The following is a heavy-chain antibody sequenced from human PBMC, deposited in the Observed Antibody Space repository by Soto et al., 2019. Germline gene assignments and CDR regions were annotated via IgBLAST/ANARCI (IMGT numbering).Heavy chain of an antibody. CDR3: ARWRELRNAFDI. D-gene: IGHD1-26*01. J-gene: IGHJ3*02. V-gene: IGHV1-69*01. Sequence: QVQLVQSGAEVKKPGSSVKVSCKASGGTFSSYAISWVRQAPGQGLEWMGGIIPILGTANYAQKFQGRVTITADETTSTAYMELSSLRSEDKAVYYCARWRELRNAFDIWGQGTMVTVSS. CDR1: GGTFSSYA. CDR2: IIPILGTA.